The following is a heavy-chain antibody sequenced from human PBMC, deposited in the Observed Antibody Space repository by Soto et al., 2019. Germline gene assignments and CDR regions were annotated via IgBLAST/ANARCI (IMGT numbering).Heavy chain of an antibody. J-gene: IGHJ4*02. D-gene: IGHD3-9*01. CDR2: IYYSGST. CDR3: AREGTYYDILTIPY. V-gene: IGHV4-30-4*01. CDR1: GGSISSGDYY. Sequence: PSETLSLTCTVSGGSISSGDYYWSWIRQPPGKGLEWIGYIYYSGSTYYNPSLKSRVTISVDTSKNQFSLKLSSVTAADTAVYYCAREGTYYDILTIPYWGQGTLVTVSS.